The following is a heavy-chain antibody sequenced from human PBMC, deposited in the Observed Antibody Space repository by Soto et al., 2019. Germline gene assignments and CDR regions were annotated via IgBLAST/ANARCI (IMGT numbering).Heavy chain of an antibody. CDR3: ATIAVADAFDI. J-gene: IGHJ3*02. CDR1: GFTFSSYS. V-gene: IGHV3-21*01. CDR2: ISSSSSYI. D-gene: IGHD6-19*01. Sequence: GGSLRLSCAASGFTFSSYSMNWVRQAPGKGLEWVSSISSSSSYIYYADSVKGRFTISRDNAKNSLYLQMNSLRAEDTAVYYCATIAVADAFDIWGQGTMVTVSS.